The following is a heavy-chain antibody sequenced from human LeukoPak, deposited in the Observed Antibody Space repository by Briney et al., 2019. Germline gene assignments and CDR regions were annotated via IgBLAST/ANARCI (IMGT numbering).Heavy chain of an antibody. CDR2: IYYSGST. V-gene: IGHV4-59*08. CDR3: ARQGSSWYYYYYGKDV. J-gene: IGHJ6*02. Sequence: PSETLSLTCTVSGGSISSYYWSWIRQPPGKGLEWIGYIYYSGSTNYNPSLKSRVTISVDTSKNQFSLKLSSVTAADTAVYYCARQGSSWYYYYYGKDVWGQGTTVTVSS. D-gene: IGHD6-13*01. CDR1: GGSISSYY.